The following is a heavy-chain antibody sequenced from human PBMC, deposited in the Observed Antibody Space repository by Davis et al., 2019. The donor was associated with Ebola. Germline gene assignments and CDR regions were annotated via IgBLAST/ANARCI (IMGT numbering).Heavy chain of an antibody. Sequence: PGGSLRLSCAASGFTFSNYAMHWVRQAPGKGLEWVAVIWFDGSIIYYADSVKGRFTVSRDNSKNTVYLQMNSLRAEDTAVYYCARDQYSNAWYDYWGQGTLVTVSS. J-gene: IGHJ4*02. CDR3: ARDQYSNAWYDY. CDR2: IWFDGSII. V-gene: IGHV3-33*08. D-gene: IGHD6-19*01. CDR1: GFTFSNYA.